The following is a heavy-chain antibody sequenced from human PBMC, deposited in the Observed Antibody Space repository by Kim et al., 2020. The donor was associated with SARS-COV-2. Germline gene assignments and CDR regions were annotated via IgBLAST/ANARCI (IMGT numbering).Heavy chain of an antibody. J-gene: IGHJ5*02. CDR3: ARHCKRFLEWLDWFDP. Sequence: SETLSLTCTVSGGSISSSSYYWGWIRQPPGKGLEWIGSIYYSGSTYYNPSLKSRVTISVDTSKNQFSLKLSSVTAADTAVYYCARHCKRFLEWLDWFDP. CDR2: IYYSGST. CDR1: GGSISSSSYY. V-gene: IGHV4-39*01. D-gene: IGHD3-3*01.